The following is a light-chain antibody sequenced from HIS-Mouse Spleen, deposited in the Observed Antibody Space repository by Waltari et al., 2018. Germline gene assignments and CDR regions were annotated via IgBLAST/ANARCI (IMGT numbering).Light chain of an antibody. CDR2: EGS. Sequence: QSALTQPASVSGAPGQSITVSCTGPSSDVGSYTLVSWCQQHPGKAPKLRIYEGSKRPSGVSNRFAGSKSGNTASLTISGLQAEDEADYYCCSYAGSSTWVFGGGTKLTVL. J-gene: IGLJ3*02. CDR3: CSYAGSSTWV. CDR1: SSDVGSYTL. V-gene: IGLV2-23*01.